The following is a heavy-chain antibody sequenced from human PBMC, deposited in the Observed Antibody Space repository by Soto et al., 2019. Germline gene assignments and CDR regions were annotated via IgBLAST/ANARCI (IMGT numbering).Heavy chain of an antibody. V-gene: IGHV3-30*03. CDR3: ASTVDTTMVTWALGN. Sequence: QVQLVESGGGVVQPGRSLRLSCAAPRFIFISYGMHWVRQAPGKGLEWLAVTSYDGNNKYYGDSVKGRFTISRDESENTLYLQMNSLRPEDTAVYYCASTVDTTMVTWALGNWGQGTLVTVSS. D-gene: IGHD5-18*01. J-gene: IGHJ1*01. CDR1: RFIFISYG. CDR2: TSYDGNNK.